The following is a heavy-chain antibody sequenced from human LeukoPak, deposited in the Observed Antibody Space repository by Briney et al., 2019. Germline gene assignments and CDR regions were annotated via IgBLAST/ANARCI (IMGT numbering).Heavy chain of an antibody. D-gene: IGHD3-22*01. J-gene: IGHJ3*02. Sequence: SETLSLTCTVSGGSISTSNYYWGWIRQPPGKGLEWIGNIFYSGSTYYSPSLKSRVTISVDTSKNQFSLKLSSVTAADTAVYYCARADSSGFDIWGQGTMVTVSS. CDR3: ARADSSGFDI. V-gene: IGHV4-39*07. CDR1: GGSISTSNYY. CDR2: IFYSGST.